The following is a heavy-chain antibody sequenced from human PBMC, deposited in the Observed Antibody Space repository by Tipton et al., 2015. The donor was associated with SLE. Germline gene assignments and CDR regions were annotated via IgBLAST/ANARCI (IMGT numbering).Heavy chain of an antibody. CDR1: GGSISTIYYR. Sequence: LRLSCTVSGGSISTIYYRWGWIRQSPGKGLEWIGSISDSGRTNYNPSLQSRVTISIDTSKDQFSLSLSSVTAADTAVYYCARDSPGDFDWFDAFDIWGQGTMVTVSS. CDR3: ARDSPGDFDWFDAFDI. V-gene: IGHV4-39*07. CDR2: ISDSGRT. D-gene: IGHD3-9*01. J-gene: IGHJ3*02.